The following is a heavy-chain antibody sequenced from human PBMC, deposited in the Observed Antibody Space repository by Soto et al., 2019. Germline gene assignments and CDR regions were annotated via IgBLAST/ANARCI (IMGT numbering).Heavy chain of an antibody. V-gene: IGHV4-39*01. Sequence: SETLSLTCTVSGGSTSRRSYYWGWIRQPPGKGLEWIGTVYNSGSTYYNPSLKSRVSISVDMSRNQFSLYLSSVTAADTAVYFCARQDPAPYFDNRGSNTGPDFWGQGTLVTVSS. D-gene: IGHD3-22*01. J-gene: IGHJ4*02. CDR2: VYNSGST. CDR3: ARQDPAPYFDNRGSNTGPDF. CDR1: GGSTSRRSYY.